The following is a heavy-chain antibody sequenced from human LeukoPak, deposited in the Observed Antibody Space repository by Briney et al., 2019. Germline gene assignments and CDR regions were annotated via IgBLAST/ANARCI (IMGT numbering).Heavy chain of an antibody. CDR1: GFTFSNAW. Sequence: PGGSVRLSCAASGFTFSNAWMSWVRQAPGKGLEWVGRIKSKTDGGTTDYAAPVKGRFTISRDDSKNTLYLQMNSLKTEDTAVYYCTTRLTVTFGGVIVFDYWGQGALVAVSS. D-gene: IGHD3-16*02. J-gene: IGHJ4*02. V-gene: IGHV3-15*01. CDR3: TTRLTVTFGGVIVFDY. CDR2: IKSKTDGGTT.